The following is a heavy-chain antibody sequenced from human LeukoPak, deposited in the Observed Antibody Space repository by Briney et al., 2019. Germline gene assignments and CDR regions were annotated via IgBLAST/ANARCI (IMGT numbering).Heavy chain of an antibody. Sequence: GGTLRLSCAASGFTFSSYGMSWVRQAPGKGLEWVSGINWNGGSTGYADSVKGRFTISRDNAKNSLYLQMNSLRAEDTALYYCARGEGGWTSDAFDIWGQGTKVTVSS. CDR2: INWNGGST. J-gene: IGHJ3*02. D-gene: IGHD6-19*01. CDR1: GFTFSSYG. V-gene: IGHV3-20*04. CDR3: ARGEGGWTSDAFDI.